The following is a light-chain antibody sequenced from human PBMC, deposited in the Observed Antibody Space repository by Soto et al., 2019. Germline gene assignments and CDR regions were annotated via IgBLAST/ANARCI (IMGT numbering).Light chain of an antibody. CDR3: QSYDSSLSGWV. Sequence: QSVLTQPPSVSGAPGQRVTISCTGSSFNIGAGYDVHWYQQLPGTAPKLLIYGNSNRPSRVPDRFSGSKSGTSASLAITGLQAEDEADYYCQSYDSSLSGWVFGGGTKLTVL. CDR2: GNS. J-gene: IGLJ3*02. CDR1: SFNIGAGYD. V-gene: IGLV1-40*01.